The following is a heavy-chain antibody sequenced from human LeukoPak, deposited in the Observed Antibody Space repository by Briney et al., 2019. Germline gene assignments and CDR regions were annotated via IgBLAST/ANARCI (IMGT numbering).Heavy chain of an antibody. J-gene: IGHJ5*02. V-gene: IGHV3-23*01. CDR3: APYGWFDP. Sequence: GGSLRLSCAASGFTFTSYSMNWVRQAPGKGLEWVSTISGGGGSTYYADSVKGRFTISRDNSKNTLYLQMNTLRAEDTAVYYCAPYGWFDPWGQGTLVTVSS. CDR2: ISGGGGST. D-gene: IGHD4-17*01. CDR1: GFTFTSYS.